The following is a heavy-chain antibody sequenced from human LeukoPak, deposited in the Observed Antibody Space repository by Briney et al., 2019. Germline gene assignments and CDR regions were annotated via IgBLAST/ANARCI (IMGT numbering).Heavy chain of an antibody. CDR2: IYSSGST. V-gene: IGHV4-59*12. Sequence: PSETLSLTCTVSGGSISNYYWSWIRQPPGKGLEWIGYIYSSGSTNYNPSLKSRVTISVDPSKIQFALKLSSVTAADTAVYYCARNAYYCMDVWGKGTTVTVSS. CDR3: ARNAYYCMDV. J-gene: IGHJ6*03. CDR1: GGSISNYY.